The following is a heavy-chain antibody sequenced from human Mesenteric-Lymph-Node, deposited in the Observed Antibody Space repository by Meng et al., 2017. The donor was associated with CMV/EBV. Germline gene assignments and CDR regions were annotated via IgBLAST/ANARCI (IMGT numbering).Heavy chain of an antibody. CDR1: GFTFDDYG. CDR3: ARERYCSSSTCYGFDP. Sequence: GGSLRLSCAASGFTFDDYGMSWVRQAPGKGLEWVSGINWNGGSTGYADSVKGRFTISRDNAKNSLYLQMNSLRAEDTALYHCARERYCSSSTCYGFDPWGQGTLVTVSS. J-gene: IGHJ5*02. V-gene: IGHV3-20*01. D-gene: IGHD2-2*01. CDR2: INWNGGST.